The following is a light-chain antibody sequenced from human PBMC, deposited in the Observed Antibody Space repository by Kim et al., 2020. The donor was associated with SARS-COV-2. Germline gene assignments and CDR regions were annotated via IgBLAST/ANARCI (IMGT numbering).Light chain of an antibody. CDR1: QSVSSSY. V-gene: IGKV3-20*01. J-gene: IGKJ2*01. Sequence: SLSPGERAPLSCRASQSVSSSYLAWYQQKPGQAPRLLIYGASSRATGIPDRFSGSGSGTDFTLTISRLEPEDFAVYYCQQYGSSGTFGQGTKLEIK. CDR3: QQYGSSGT. CDR2: GAS.